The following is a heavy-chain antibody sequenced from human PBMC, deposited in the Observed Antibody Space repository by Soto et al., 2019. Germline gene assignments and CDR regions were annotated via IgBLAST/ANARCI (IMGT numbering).Heavy chain of an antibody. CDR1: GFTFSNYG. D-gene: IGHD1-26*01. CDR3: ASDLVGASDSYGLDV. V-gene: IGHV3-33*01. Sequence: GGSLRLSCAASGFTFSNYGMHWVRQAPGKGLEWVAIIWHDGNNKYYADSVRGRFIISRDNSKNRLYLQMNSLGAEDTAVYYCASDLVGASDSYGLDVWGQGTPVTVPS. J-gene: IGHJ6*02. CDR2: IWHDGNNK.